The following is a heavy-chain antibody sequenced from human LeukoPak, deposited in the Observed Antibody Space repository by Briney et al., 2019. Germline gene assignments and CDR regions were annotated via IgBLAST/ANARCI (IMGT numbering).Heavy chain of an antibody. CDR2: IKQDESEK. CDR1: GFTFSSYW. D-gene: IGHD3-16*01. V-gene: IGHV3-7*01. J-gene: IGHJ5*02. Sequence: GGSLRLSCAASGFTFSSYWMSWVRQAPGKGLEWVANIKQDESEKYYVDSVKGRFTISRDNAKTSLYLQMNSLRAEDTAVYYCARANLGNWFDPWGQGTLVTVSS. CDR3: ARANLGNWFDP.